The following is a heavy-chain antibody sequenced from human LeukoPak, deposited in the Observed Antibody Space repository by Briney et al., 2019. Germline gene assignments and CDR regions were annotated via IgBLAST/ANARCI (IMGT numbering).Heavy chain of an antibody. CDR2: IRFDGGYK. CDR1: GVTFGTYG. Sequence: PGGSLRLSCVASGVTFGTYGLHWVRQAPGKGLEWVAFIRFDGGYKYYADSVKGRFTISSDNSKNTLYLQMNSLRVEDTAIYYCAKVLPLTYYCKDVWGKGTTVTVSS. D-gene: IGHD4/OR15-4a*01. CDR3: AKVLPLTYYCKDV. J-gene: IGHJ6*03. V-gene: IGHV3-30*02.